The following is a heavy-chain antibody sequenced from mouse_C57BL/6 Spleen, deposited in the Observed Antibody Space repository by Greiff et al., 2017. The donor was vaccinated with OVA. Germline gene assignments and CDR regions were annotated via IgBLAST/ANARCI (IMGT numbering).Heavy chain of an antibody. D-gene: IGHD1-1*01. Sequence: VQLQQSGGDLVKPGGSLKLSCAASGFTFSSYGMSWVRQTPDKRLEWVATISSGGSYTYYPDSVKGRFTISRDNAKNTLYLQMSSLKSEDTAMYYCARRGFTTVVATDWYFDVWGTGTTVTVSS. CDR1: GFTFSSYG. CDR3: ARRGFTTVVATDWYFDV. J-gene: IGHJ1*03. CDR2: ISSGGSYT. V-gene: IGHV5-6*01.